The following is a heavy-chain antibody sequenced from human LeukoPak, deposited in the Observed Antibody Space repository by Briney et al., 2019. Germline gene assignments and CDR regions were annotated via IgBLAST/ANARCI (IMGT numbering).Heavy chain of an antibody. V-gene: IGHV3-21*01. J-gene: IGHJ4*02. Sequence: PGGSLRPSCAASGFTFSSCNMNWVRQAPGKGLEWVSSISSSSRYIYYADSVKGRFTISRDNAKNSLYLQMNSLRADDTAVYYCTRDEDEELVRDYWGQGTLVTVSS. D-gene: IGHD6-13*01. CDR2: ISSSSRYI. CDR1: GFTFSSCN. CDR3: TRDEDEELVRDY.